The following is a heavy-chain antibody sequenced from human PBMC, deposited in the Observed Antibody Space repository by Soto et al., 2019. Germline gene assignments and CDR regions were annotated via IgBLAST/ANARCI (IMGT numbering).Heavy chain of an antibody. CDR1: GFNFSIYG. D-gene: IGHD4-4*01. CDR3: GRGNPTDY. V-gene: IGHV3-33*01. Sequence: QVQLVESGGGVVQPGRSLRLSCAASGFNFSIYGMHWVRQAPGKGLEWVAVIWYDGSDKYYADSVKGRFTISRDNSKNTLYLQMNSLGAEDTAVYYCGRGNPTDYWGQGTRVTVSS. CDR2: IWYDGSDK. J-gene: IGHJ4*02.